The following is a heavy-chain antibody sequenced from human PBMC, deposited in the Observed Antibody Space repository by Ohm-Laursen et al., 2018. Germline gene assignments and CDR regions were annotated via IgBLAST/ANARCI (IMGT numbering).Heavy chain of an antibody. V-gene: IGHV3-30*03. CDR3: ARDDSERLYYNYGLDV. Sequence: SLRLSCAASGFIFRNFGMHWVRQAPGKALEWVALISYDGGNKYYADFVRGRFTISRDQSKNTMFLQMSNLSFDDTAIYYCARDDSERLYYNYGLDVWGQGTTVTVSS. D-gene: IGHD1-1*01. J-gene: IGHJ6*02. CDR2: ISYDGGNK. CDR1: GFIFRNFG.